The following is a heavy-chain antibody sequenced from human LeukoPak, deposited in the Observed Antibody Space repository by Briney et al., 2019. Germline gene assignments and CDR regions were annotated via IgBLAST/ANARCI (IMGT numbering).Heavy chain of an antibody. Sequence: GGSLRLSCAASGFTFSNYWMGWVRQAPGKGREWVANIKEDGRQTYYVDSVKGRFTVSRDNAKNSLFLQMSSLRAEDTAMYYCARHGSYNFDFWGQGTLVTVSS. CDR2: IKEDGRQT. CDR1: GFTFSNYW. J-gene: IGHJ4*02. V-gene: IGHV3-7*05. D-gene: IGHD1-26*01. CDR3: ARHGSYNFDF.